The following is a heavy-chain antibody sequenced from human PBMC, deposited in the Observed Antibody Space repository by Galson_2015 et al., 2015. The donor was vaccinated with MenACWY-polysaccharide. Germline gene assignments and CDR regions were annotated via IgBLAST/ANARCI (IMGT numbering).Heavy chain of an antibody. CDR1: QFTFNNYA. V-gene: IGHV3-23*01. CDR3: ANGCSISSCSPLDY. D-gene: IGHD2-2*01. CDR2: INPSGGST. Sequence: SLRLSCAASQFTFNNYAMIWVRQAPGKGLEWVSTINPSGGSTWYADSVKGRFSISRDNSNNMLSLQMNKLRADDTAVYYCANGCSISSCSPLDYWGQGTLVSVSS. J-gene: IGHJ4*02.